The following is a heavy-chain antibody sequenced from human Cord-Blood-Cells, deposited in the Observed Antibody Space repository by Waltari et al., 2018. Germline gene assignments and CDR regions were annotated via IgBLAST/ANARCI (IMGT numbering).Heavy chain of an antibody. V-gene: IGHV4-34*01. CDR2: INHSGST. Sequence: QVQLQQWGAGLLKPSETLSLTCAVYGGSFSGYYWSWIRQPPGKGLEWIGEINHSGSTNNNPSRKSRVTISVDTSKNQFSLKLSSVTAADTAVYYCARHKTNFDYWGQGTLVTVSS. CDR1: GGSFSGYY. CDR3: ARHKTNFDY. J-gene: IGHJ4*02.